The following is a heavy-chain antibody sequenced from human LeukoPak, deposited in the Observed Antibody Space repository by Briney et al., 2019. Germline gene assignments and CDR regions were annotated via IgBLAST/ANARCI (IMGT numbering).Heavy chain of an antibody. J-gene: IGHJ4*02. D-gene: IGHD5-18*01. CDR2: MNPNRGNT. V-gene: IGHV1-8*01. CDR1: GYTFTSYD. CDR3: ARVGYSHGSDY. Sequence: ASVKVSCKASGYTFTSYDINWVRQATGQGLEWMGWMNPNRGNTGYAQKFQGRVTMTRNPSLSTAYMELSSLRSEDTAVYYCARVGYSHGSDYWGQGTLVTVSS.